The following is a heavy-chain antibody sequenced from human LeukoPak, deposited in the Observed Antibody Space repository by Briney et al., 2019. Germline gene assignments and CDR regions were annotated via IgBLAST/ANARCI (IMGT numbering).Heavy chain of an antibody. J-gene: IGHJ4*02. Sequence: GGSLRLSCAASGFTFSSYAMSWVRQAPGKGLEWVSAISGSGGSTYYADSVKGRFTISRDNSKNTLYLQMNSLRAEDTAVYYCAKDPSYYYDSSGYNDYWGQGTLVTVSS. D-gene: IGHD3-22*01. CDR3: AKDPSYYYDSSGYNDY. CDR2: ISGSGGST. CDR1: GFTFSSYA. V-gene: IGHV3-23*01.